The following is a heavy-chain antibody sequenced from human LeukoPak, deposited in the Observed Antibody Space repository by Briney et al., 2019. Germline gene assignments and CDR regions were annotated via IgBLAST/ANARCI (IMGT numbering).Heavy chain of an antibody. CDR1: GFTFSSYS. J-gene: IGHJ4*02. Sequence: GGSLRLSSAASGFTFSSYSMNWVPQAPGKGLKWGSSISSISSDKYYTDSVKGRFTISRDNAQTSQYLQMNSLRAEDTAVSYCASPHRRDGYIGNDYWGQGTLVTVSS. CDR3: ASPHRRDGYIGNDY. V-gene: IGHV3-21*01. D-gene: IGHD5-24*01. CDR2: ISSISSDK.